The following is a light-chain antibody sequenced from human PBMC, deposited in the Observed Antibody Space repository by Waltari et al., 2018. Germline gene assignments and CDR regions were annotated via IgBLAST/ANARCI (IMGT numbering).Light chain of an antibody. J-gene: IGKJ1*01. Sequence: AIRLTQSPSSIAASTGDRVTITCRASPGGGSYLAWYQQKSGRAPKLLLYASSSLEAEVPSRFGGSGSGTDFTLTISCLQSEDFASYFCQQYYSYPVTFGQGTRV. CDR2: ASS. CDR3: QQYYSYPVT. CDR1: PGGGSY. V-gene: IGKV1-8*01.